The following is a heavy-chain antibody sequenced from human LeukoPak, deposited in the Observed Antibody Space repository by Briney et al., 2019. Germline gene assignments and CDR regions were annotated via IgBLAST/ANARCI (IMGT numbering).Heavy chain of an antibody. CDR3: ARERTSHNWFDP. D-gene: IGHD1-7*01. CDR1: GGSISSYY. Sequence: SETLSLTCTVSGGSISSYYWSWIRQPPGKGLEWIGYIYYSGSTNYNPSLKRRVTISVDTSKNQFSLKLSSVTAADTAVYYCARERTSHNWFDPWGQGTLVTVSS. CDR2: IYYSGST. J-gene: IGHJ5*02. V-gene: IGHV4-59*01.